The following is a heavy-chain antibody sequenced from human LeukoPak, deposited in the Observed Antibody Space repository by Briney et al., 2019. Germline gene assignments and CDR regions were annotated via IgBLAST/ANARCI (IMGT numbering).Heavy chain of an antibody. D-gene: IGHD1-26*01. J-gene: IGHJ5*02. V-gene: IGHV1-69*04. CDR2: IIPIFGIA. CDR3: ATYSGSYWGGNWFDP. CDR1: GGTFSSYA. Sequence: SVKVSCKASGGTFSSYAISWVRQAPGQGLEWMGRIIPIFGIANYAQKFQGRVTITADKSTSTAYMELSSLRSEDTDVYYCATYSGSYWGGNWFDPWGQGTLVTVSS.